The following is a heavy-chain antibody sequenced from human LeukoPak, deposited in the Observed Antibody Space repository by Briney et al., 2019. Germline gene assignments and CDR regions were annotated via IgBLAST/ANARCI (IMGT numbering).Heavy chain of an antibody. J-gene: IGHJ4*02. CDR2: IYPGDSDT. CDR1: GYSFTNYW. Sequence: RGESLKISCKGSGYSFTNYWISWVRQMPGKGLEWMGIIYPGDSDTRYSPSFQGQVTISADKSISTAYLQWSSLKASDTAMYYCARLTTVAGPFRYWGQGTLVTVSS. D-gene: IGHD6-19*01. CDR3: ARLTTVAGPFRY. V-gene: IGHV5-51*01.